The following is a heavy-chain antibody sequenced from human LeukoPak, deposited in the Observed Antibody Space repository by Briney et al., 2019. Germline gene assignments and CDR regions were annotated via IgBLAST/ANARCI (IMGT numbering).Heavy chain of an antibody. CDR3: ARDPQRSYSGYEIDY. D-gene: IGHD5-12*01. J-gene: IGHJ4*02. V-gene: IGHV3-30*03. CDR2: MSYDGSNE. CDR1: EFSVGSNY. Sequence: GGSLRLSCAASEFSVGSNYMSWVRQAPGKGLEWVALMSYDGSNEYYADSVKGRFTISRDNSKNTLYLQMNSLRVEDTAVYYCARDPQRSYSGYEIDYWGQGTLVTVSS.